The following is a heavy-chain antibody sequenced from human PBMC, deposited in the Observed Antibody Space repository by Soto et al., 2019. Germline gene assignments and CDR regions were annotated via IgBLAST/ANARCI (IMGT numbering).Heavy chain of an antibody. V-gene: IGHV4-34*01. CDR2: INHSGSS. CDR3: ARGRGSYDFWSGYYRSNAFDF. CDR1: GGSFSGYH. Sequence: QVHLQQWGAGLLKASETLSLTCAVYGGSFSGYHWSWIRQPPGKGLEWIGEINHSGSSNGNPSLKSRVTMSVDTSKNQFSPELSSVTAANTAVYYCARGRGSYDFWSGYYRSNAFDFWGQGTMVTVSS. D-gene: IGHD3-3*01. J-gene: IGHJ3*01.